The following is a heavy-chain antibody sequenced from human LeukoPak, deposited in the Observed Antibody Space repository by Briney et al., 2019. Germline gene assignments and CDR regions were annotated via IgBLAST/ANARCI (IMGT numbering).Heavy chain of an antibody. J-gene: IGHJ4*02. Sequence: PGGSLRLSCAASGFTFSSCGMHWVRQAPGKGLEWVAFIRYDGSNKYYADSVKGRFTISRDNSKNTLYLQMNSLRAEDTDVYYCAREGYYDFWSGYPKYYFDYWGQGTLVTVSS. CDR2: IRYDGSNK. CDR1: GFTFSSCG. V-gene: IGHV3-30*02. D-gene: IGHD3-3*01. CDR3: AREGYYDFWSGYPKYYFDY.